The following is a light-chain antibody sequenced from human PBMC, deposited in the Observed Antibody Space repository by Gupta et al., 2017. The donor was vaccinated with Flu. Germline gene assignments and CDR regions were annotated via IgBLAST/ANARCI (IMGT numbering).Light chain of an antibody. V-gene: IGLV2-23*01. Sequence: QSALTQPASVSGSPGQSITISCTGTSSDVGSYNLVSWYQQHLGKAPKLMMYEGSKRPSGVSNRFSGSQSGNTASLTISGLQAEDEADYYCCSYAGSGLYVFGTGTKVTVL. CDR1: SSDVGSYNL. J-gene: IGLJ1*01. CDR3: CSYAGSGLYV. CDR2: EGS.